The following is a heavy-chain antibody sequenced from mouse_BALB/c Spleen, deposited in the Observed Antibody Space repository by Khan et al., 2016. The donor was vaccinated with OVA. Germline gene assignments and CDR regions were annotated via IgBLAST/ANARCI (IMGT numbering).Heavy chain of an antibody. CDR1: GFSLTNYG. D-gene: IGHD2-10*01. CDR2: MWGDGST. CDR3: ARQPYYHYNVMDY. J-gene: IGHJ4*01. Sequence: VQLQESGPGLVAPSQSLSITCTISGFSLTNYGVHWVRQPPGKGLEWLVLMWGDGSTTYNSALKSRLNISKDNSKSQVFLKVNSLQTDDTAMYFCARQPYYHYNVMDYWGQGTSVTVSS. V-gene: IGHV2-6-1*01.